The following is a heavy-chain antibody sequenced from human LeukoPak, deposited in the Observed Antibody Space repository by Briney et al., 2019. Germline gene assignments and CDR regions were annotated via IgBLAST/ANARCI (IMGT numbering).Heavy chain of an antibody. D-gene: IGHD3-22*01. CDR1: GGSISSSSYY. J-gene: IGHJ4*02. CDR2: IYYSGST. Sequence: SETLSLTCTVSGGSISSSSYYWGWIRQPPGKGLEWIGSIYYSGSTYYNPSLKSRVTISVDTSKNQFSLKLSSVTAADTAVYYCARLGQSGYYSSYVDYWGQGTLVTVSS. CDR3: ARLGQSGYYSSYVDY. V-gene: IGHV4-39*07.